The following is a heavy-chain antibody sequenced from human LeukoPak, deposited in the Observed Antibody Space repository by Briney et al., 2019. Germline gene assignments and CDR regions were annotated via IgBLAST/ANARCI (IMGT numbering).Heavy chain of an antibody. D-gene: IGHD1-1*01. J-gene: IGHJ6*03. CDR1: GFTFSSYA. V-gene: IGHV3-23*01. CDR3: AKSAGATYSYYYMDV. CDR2: ISGLGGIT. Sequence: GGSLRLSCAASGFTFSSYAMSWVRQAPGKGLEWVSSISGLGGITYYADSVKGRFTISRDNSKNTLYLQMNSVRAEDTAVYYCAKSAGATYSYYYMDVWGKGTTVTVSS.